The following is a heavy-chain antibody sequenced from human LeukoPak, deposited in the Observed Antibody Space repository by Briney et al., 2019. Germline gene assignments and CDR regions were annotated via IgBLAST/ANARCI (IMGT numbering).Heavy chain of an antibody. CDR1: GYTLTELS. CDR3: ARVILGSTGGYWFDP. V-gene: IGHV1-24*01. CDR2: FDPEDGET. Sequence: ASVKVSCKVSGYTLTELSMHWVRQAPGKGLEWMGGFDPEDGETIYAQKFQGRVTMTTDTSTSTAYMELRSLRSDDTAVYYCARVILGSTGGYWFDPWGREPWSPSPQ. J-gene: IGHJ5*02. D-gene: IGHD2-2*01.